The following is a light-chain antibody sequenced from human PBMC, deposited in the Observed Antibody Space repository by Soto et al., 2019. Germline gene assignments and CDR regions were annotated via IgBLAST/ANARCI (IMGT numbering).Light chain of an antibody. CDR1: QGIRID. CDR3: LQDYNYPFT. J-gene: IGKJ3*01. Sequence: AIQMTQSPSSLSASVGDRVAITCRASQGIRIDLGWYQQKPGKAPKLLISAASSLQRGVPSRFSGSGSGTDFTLTISSLQPEDFATYYCLQDYNYPFTFGPGTKVDIK. CDR2: AAS. V-gene: IGKV1-6*01.